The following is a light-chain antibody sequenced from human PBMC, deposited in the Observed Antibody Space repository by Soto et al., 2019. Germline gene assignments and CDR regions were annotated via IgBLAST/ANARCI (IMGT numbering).Light chain of an antibody. J-gene: IGKJ2*01. CDR3: QQYNSYSYT. CDR1: QSIGSW. V-gene: IGKV1-5*01. Sequence: DIQMTQSPSTLSASVGDRVTITCRASQSIGSWLAWYQQKPGKAPNLLIYGASSLESGVPSRFSGSGSGTEFTLTLSSLQPDDSATYHCQQYNSYSYTFGQGTKLEIK. CDR2: GAS.